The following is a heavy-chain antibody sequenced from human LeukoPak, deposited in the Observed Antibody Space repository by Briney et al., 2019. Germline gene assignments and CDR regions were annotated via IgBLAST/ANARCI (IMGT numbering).Heavy chain of an antibody. V-gene: IGHV1-2*02. CDR2: INPNSGGT. Sequence: ASVKVSCKASGYHFPDYYIHWLRQAPGQGLQWMGRINPNSGGTDYARKFQGRVTMTRDTSITTVYMELSSLRSDDTAFFYCARKSSKTFFDWGQGTLVTVSS. D-gene: IGHD3-3*01. CDR1: GYHFPDYY. J-gene: IGHJ4*02. CDR3: ARKSSKTFFD.